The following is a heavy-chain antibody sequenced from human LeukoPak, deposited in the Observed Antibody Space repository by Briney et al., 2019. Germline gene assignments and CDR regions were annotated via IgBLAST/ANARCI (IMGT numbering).Heavy chain of an antibody. J-gene: IGHJ5*02. CDR3: ARDVHGDYGSGWFDP. V-gene: IGHV1-69*05. D-gene: IGHD4-17*01. CDR1: GGTFNNSA. CDR2: IMPLFGTA. Sequence: GALVKVSCKTSGGTFNNSAISWVRQAPRQGLEWLGGIMPLFGTAGYAQKFQGRVTITKDESTRTVYLELTSLTSDDTAVYYCARDVHGDYGSGWFDPWGQGTLVSVSS.